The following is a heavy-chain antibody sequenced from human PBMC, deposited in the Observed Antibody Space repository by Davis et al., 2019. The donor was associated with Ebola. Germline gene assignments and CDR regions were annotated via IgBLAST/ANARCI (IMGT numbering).Heavy chain of an antibody. CDR2: IWYDGSNK. Sequence: GESLKISCAASGFTFSSYGMHWVRQAPGKGLEWVAVIWYDGSNKYYADSVKGRFTISRDNSKNTLYLQMNSLRAEDTAVYYCAKDRSTVALNWFDPWGQGTLVTVSS. CDR3: AKDRSTVALNWFDP. J-gene: IGHJ5*02. D-gene: IGHD4-23*01. CDR1: GFTFSSYG. V-gene: IGHV3-30*02.